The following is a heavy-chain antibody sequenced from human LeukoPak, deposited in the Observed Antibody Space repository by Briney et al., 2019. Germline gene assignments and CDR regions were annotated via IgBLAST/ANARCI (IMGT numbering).Heavy chain of an antibody. D-gene: IGHD5-18*01. Sequence: GRSLRLSCAASGFTFSSYAMHWVRQAPGKGLEWVALISYDGSNKYYADSVKGRFTISRDNSKNTLYLQMNSLRAEDTAVYYCASRKDTPHLPDYWGQGTLVTVSS. V-gene: IGHV3-30-3*01. J-gene: IGHJ4*02. CDR1: GFTFSSYA. CDR3: ASRKDTPHLPDY. CDR2: ISYDGSNK.